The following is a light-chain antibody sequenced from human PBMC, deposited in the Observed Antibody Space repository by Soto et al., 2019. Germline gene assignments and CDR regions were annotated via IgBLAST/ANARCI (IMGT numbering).Light chain of an antibody. J-gene: IGKJ1*01. CDR2: AAS. Sequence: DIQMTQSPSSLSASVGDRVTITCRASQSVRTYLNWYQQKPGKAPQLLIYAASNLQSGVPSRFSGSGSETDFTLTISSLQPEDFATYYCQQSYTTPRTFGQGAKVEIK. CDR1: QSVRTY. V-gene: IGKV1-39*01. CDR3: QQSYTTPRT.